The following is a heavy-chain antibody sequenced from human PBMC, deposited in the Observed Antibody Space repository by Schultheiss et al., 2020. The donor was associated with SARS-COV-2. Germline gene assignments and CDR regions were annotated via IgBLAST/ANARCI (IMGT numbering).Heavy chain of an antibody. Sequence: SETLSLTCTVSGGSISSVDYYWSWIRQHPGKGLEWIGYIYYSGSTYYNPSLKSRVTISVDTSKNQFSLKLSSVTAADTAVYYCASITISPPLYGMDVWGQGTTVTVSS. D-gene: IGHD3-9*01. CDR1: GGSISSVDYY. CDR2: IYYSGST. J-gene: IGHJ6*02. CDR3: ASITISPPLYGMDV. V-gene: IGHV4-31*03.